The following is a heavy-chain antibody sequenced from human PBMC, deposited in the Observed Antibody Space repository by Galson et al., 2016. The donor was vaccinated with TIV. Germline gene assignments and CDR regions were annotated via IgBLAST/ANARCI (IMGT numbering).Heavy chain of an antibody. J-gene: IGHJ6*02. Sequence: SLRLSCAASGFTFSDFAMHWVRQAPGKGLEWVSSISATGGSTYYAGSVKGRFTTSRDNSNDHLSLQMSSLRAEDTAVHYCAKTIDVSGVLINYFYDGMDVWGHGTTVAVSS. V-gene: IGHV3-23*01. CDR2: ISATGGST. CDR1: GFTFSDFA. CDR3: AKTIDVSGVLINYFYDGMDV. D-gene: IGHD3-3*01.